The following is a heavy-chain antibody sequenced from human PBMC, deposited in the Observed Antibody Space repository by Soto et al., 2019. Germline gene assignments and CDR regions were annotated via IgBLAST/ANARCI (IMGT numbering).Heavy chain of an antibody. V-gene: IGHV3-7*01. CDR1: GFTFSTYL. D-gene: IGHD6-19*01. CDR2: IKYDGSET. Sequence: GGSLRLSCAASGFTFSTYLMSWVRQAPGKGLEWVANIKYDGSETYYVDPVKGRFTISRDNAKNPLYLQMKSLRGEDTAVYYCARYSSAWGLWGQGTLVTVSS. J-gene: IGHJ4*02. CDR3: ARYSSAWGL.